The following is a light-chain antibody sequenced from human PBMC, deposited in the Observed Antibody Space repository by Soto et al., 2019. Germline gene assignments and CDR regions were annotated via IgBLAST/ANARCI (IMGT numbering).Light chain of an antibody. CDR2: GAS. V-gene: IGKV3-20*01. CDR1: QSVSSNY. Sequence: EIVLTQSPGTLSLSPGERATLSCRASQSVSSNYLAWYQQKSGQAPRLLIYGASSRATGIPDRFSGSGSGTDFTSTISKLEPEDFAVYYCQQYGNSPYAFGQGTELEI. CDR3: QQYGNSPYA. J-gene: IGKJ2*01.